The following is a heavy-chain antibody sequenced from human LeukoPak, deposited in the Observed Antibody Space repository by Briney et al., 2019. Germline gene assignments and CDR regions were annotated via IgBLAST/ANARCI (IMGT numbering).Heavy chain of an antibody. D-gene: IGHD6-19*01. CDR2: IRYDGSNK. CDR3: AKDLGYSSGWYEDY. CDR1: GFTFSSYG. Sequence: GGSLRLSCAASGFTFSSYGMHWVRQAPGKGLEWVAFIRYDGSNKYYADSVKGRFTISRDNSKNTLYLQMNSLRAEDTAVYYCAKDLGYSSGWYEDYWGQGTLVTVSS. J-gene: IGHJ4*02. V-gene: IGHV3-30*02.